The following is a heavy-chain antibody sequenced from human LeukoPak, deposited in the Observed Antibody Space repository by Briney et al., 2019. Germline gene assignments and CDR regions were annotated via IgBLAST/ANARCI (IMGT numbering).Heavy chain of an antibody. CDR3: ARAGTIDY. CDR2: IYYSGST. V-gene: IGHV4-31*03. CDR1: GGSISSGSYY. Sequence: ASETLSLTCTVSGGSISSGSYYWSWIRQHPGKGLEWIGYIYYSGSTYYNPSLKSRVTISVDTSKNQFSLKLSSVTAADTAVYYCARAGTIDYWGQGTLVTVSS. J-gene: IGHJ4*02.